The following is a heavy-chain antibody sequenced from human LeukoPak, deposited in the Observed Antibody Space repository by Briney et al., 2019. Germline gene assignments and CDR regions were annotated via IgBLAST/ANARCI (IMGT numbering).Heavy chain of an antibody. CDR2: ISGSGGGT. D-gene: IGHD2-15*01. J-gene: IGHJ6*03. Sequence: GGSLRLSCAGSGFPFSHHAVSWVRQAPGKGLEWVSSISGSGGGTHYPASVRGRFLISRDNSQNTVYLQVKSLRHGGTAVYLCAKWWPEDYLYYYLDVWGRGTVV. V-gene: IGHV3-23*01. CDR3: AKWWPEDYLYYYLDV. CDR1: GFPFSHHA.